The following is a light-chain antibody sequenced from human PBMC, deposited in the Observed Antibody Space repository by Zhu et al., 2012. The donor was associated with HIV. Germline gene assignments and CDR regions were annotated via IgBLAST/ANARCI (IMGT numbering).Light chain of an antibody. J-gene: IGKJ2*01. CDR2: KAS. V-gene: IGKV1-5*03. Sequence: DIQMTQSPSTLSASVGDRVTITCRASQRISSWLAWYQQKPGKAPKLLMYKASTLESGVPSRFSGSGSGTQFTLTISSLQPDDFATYYCQQYSSLYTFGQGTKLEIK. CDR3: QQYSSLYT. CDR1: QRISSW.